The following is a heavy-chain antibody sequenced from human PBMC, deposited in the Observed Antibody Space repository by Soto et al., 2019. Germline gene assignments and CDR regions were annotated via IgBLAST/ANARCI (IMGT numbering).Heavy chain of an antibody. CDR3: AREGGCSGGSCHINFDY. V-gene: IGHV1-69*05. J-gene: IGHJ4*02. CDR1: GGTFSSYA. D-gene: IGHD2-15*01. CDR2: IIPIFGTA. Sequence: SVKVSCKASGGTFSSYAISWVRQAPGQGLEWMGGIIPIFGTANYAQKLQGRVTMTTDTSTSTAYMELRSLRSDDTAVYYCAREGGCSGGSCHINFDYWGQGTLVTVSS.